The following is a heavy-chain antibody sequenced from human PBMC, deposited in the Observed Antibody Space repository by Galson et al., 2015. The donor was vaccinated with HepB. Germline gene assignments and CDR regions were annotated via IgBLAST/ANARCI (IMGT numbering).Heavy chain of an antibody. CDR2: ISAYNGNT. CDR1: GYTLTSYG. J-gene: IGHJ4*02. D-gene: IGHD3-10*01. Sequence: SVKVSCKASGYTLTSYGISWVRQAPGQGLEWMGWISAYNGNTNYAQKLQGRVTMTTDTSTSTAYMELRSLTSDDTALYYCARASGAGSYYHTYWGQGTLVTVSP. V-gene: IGHV1-18*01. CDR3: ARASGAGSYYHTY.